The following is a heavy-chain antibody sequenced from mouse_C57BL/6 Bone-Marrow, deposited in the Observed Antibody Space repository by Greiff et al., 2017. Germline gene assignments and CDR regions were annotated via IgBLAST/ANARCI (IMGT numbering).Heavy chain of an antibody. J-gene: IGHJ1*03. Sequence: QVQLQQPGAELVKPGASVKLSCKASGYTFTSYWMHWVKQRPGQGLEWIGMIDPNSGGTKYNEKFKSKATLTVDKPSSTAYMQLSSLTSEDSAVYYCARSAYSNYVGYFDVWGTGTTVTVSS. D-gene: IGHD2-5*01. CDR1: GYTFTSYW. V-gene: IGHV1-64*01. CDR3: ARSAYSNYVGYFDV. CDR2: IDPNSGGT.